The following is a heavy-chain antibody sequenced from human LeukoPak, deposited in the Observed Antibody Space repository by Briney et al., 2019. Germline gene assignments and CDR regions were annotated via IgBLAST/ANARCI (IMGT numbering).Heavy chain of an antibody. J-gene: IGHJ6*02. CDR3: ARTPRRFGEKTSP. Sequence: GGSLRLSCAASGFTFSSYWMSWVRQAPGKGLEWVANIKQDGSEKYYVDSVKGRFTISRDSAKNSLYLQMNSLRAEDTAVYYCARTPRRFGEKTSPWGQGTTVTVSS. CDR1: GFTFSSYW. CDR2: IKQDGSEK. D-gene: IGHD3-10*01. V-gene: IGHV3-7*04.